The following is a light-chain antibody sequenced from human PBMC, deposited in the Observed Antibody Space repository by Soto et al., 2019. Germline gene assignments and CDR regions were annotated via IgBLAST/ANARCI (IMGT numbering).Light chain of an antibody. V-gene: IGKV1-39*01. Sequence: IPMTQSPSSLSASVGDRVTITCRASQSISSYLNWYQQKPGKAPKVLIYAASSLQSGVPSRFSGSGSGTDFTLTISSLQPEDFATYYCQQSYSTPPWTFGQGTKVEIK. CDR1: QSISSY. J-gene: IGKJ1*01. CDR2: AAS. CDR3: QQSYSTPPWT.